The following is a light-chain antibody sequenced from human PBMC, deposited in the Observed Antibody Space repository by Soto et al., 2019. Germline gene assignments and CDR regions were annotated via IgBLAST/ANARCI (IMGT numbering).Light chain of an antibody. Sequence: VMTQSPATLSVSPGERATLSCRASQSVRTNLAWYQQKPGQAPRLLMDATSTRATGIPTRFSGSGSGTDFTLTISSLQSEDLAVYYCQQYNNWPWTCGQGTKVESK. CDR3: QQYNNWPWT. CDR1: QSVRTN. J-gene: IGKJ1*01. CDR2: ATS. V-gene: IGKV3-15*01.